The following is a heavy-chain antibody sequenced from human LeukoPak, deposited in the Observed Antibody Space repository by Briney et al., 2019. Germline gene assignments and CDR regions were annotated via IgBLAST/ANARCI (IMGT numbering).Heavy chain of an antibody. CDR1: GYSISSGYY. CDR3: ARLFRIAAAGNKLGESFDY. J-gene: IGHJ4*02. CDR2: IYHSGST. Sequence: PSETLSLTCTVSGYSISSGYYWGWIRQPPGKGLEWIGSIYHSGSTYYNPSLKSRVTISVDTSKNQFSLKLSSVTAADTAVYYCARLFRIAAAGNKLGESFDYWGQGTLVTVSS. D-gene: IGHD6-13*01. V-gene: IGHV4-38-2*02.